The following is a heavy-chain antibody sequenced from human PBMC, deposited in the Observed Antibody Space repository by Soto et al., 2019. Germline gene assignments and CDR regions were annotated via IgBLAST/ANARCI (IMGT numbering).Heavy chain of an antibody. CDR3: ARLAEYCNGIKCYSNFDF. CDR2: MNPSSGET. D-gene: IGHD2-15*01. Sequence: GASVKVSCKTSGYNFTNCDINWVRRAPGRGLVWMGWMNPSSGETGSAQNFQGRVTMTRDISTRTFFMQLTSLRSEDTAIYYCARLAEYCNGIKCYSNFDFWGRGTQVTVS. J-gene: IGHJ4*01. CDR1: GYNFTNCD. V-gene: IGHV1-8*01.